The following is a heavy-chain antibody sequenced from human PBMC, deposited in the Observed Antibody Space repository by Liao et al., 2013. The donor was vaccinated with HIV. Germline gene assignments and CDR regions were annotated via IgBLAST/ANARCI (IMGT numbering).Heavy chain of an antibody. Sequence: QVQLHESGPGLVKPSQTLSLTCTVSGDSVNSGNYYWNWIRQSPGKGLEWIGYIYYSGSTNYNPSLKSRVTISVDTSKNQFSLKLSSVTAADTAVYYCARGPGAARQFDNWGQGTLVTVSS. V-gene: IGHV4-61*01. CDR2: IYYSGST. D-gene: IGHD6-6*01. J-gene: IGHJ4*02. CDR3: ARGPGAARQFDN. CDR1: GDSVNSGNYY.